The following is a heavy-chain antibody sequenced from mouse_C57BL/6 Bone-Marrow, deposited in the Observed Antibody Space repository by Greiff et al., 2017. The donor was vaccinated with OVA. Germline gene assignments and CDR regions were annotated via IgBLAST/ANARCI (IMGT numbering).Heavy chain of an antibody. CDR1: GYTFTSYW. Sequence: QVQLKQPGAELVKPGASVKLSCKASGYTFTSYWMQWVKQRPGQGLEWIGEIDPSDSYTNYNQKFKGKATLTVDTSSSTAYMQLSSLTSEDSAVYYCARRRELRPYFDYWGQGTTLTVSS. CDR3: ARRRELRPYFDY. J-gene: IGHJ2*01. D-gene: IGHD3-2*02. V-gene: IGHV1-50*01. CDR2: IDPSDSYT.